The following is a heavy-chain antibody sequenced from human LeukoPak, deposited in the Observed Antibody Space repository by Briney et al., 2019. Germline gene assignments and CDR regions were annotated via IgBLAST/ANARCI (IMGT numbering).Heavy chain of an antibody. CDR2: KWPGDSET. J-gene: IGHJ4*02. Sequence: EESLKISCEGSGYNFPDYWIGWVRQIPGRGLEWMGIKWPGDSETRYSPSFQGQVTISADKSISTAYLQWSSLKASDTAMYFCARSTYDYVWGSYRYPFYFDYWGQGSLVTVSS. CDR3: ARSTYDYVWGSYRYPFYFDY. V-gene: IGHV5-51*01. CDR1: GYNFPDYW. D-gene: IGHD3-16*02.